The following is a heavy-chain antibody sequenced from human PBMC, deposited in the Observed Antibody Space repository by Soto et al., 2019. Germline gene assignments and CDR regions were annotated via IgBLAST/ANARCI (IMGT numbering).Heavy chain of an antibody. CDR1: GYTFTSYG. CDR2: ISAYNGNT. CDR3: ARDDPVDIVATTHWDY. Sequence: GASVKVSCKASGYTFTSYGISWVRQAPGQGLEWMGWISAYNGNTNYAQKLQGRVTMTTDTSTSTAYMELRSLRSDDTAVYYCARDDPVDIVATTHWDYWGQGTLVTVSS. D-gene: IGHD5-12*01. J-gene: IGHJ4*02. V-gene: IGHV1-18*01.